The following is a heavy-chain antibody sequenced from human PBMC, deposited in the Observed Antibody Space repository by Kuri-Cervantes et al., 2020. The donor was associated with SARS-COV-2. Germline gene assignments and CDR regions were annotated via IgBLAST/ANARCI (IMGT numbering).Heavy chain of an antibody. V-gene: IGHV1-69*13. CDR1: GGTFSSYA. CDR3: ARAEEYGDSYYHYYGMDV. Sequence: SVKVSCKASGGTFSSYAISWVRQAPGQGLEWMGGIIPIFGTANYAQKFQGRVTITADESTSTAYMELSSLRSEDTAVYYCARAEEYGDSYYHYYGMDVWGQGTTVTVSS. D-gene: IGHD4-17*01. J-gene: IGHJ6*02. CDR2: IIPIFGTA.